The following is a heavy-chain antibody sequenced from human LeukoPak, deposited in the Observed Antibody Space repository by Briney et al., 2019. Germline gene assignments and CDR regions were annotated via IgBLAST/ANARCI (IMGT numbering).Heavy chain of an antibody. J-gene: IGHJ5*02. CDR3: ARETGTNPAGNYNWFDP. D-gene: IGHD1-1*01. Sequence: ASVTVSCKASGYTFTSYYMHWVRQAPGQGLEWMGLINPSGGSTSYAQKFQGRVTMTRDTSTSTVYMELSSLRSEDTAVYYCARETGTNPAGNYNWFDPWGQGTLVTVSS. CDR2: INPSGGST. CDR1: GYTFTSYY. V-gene: IGHV1-46*01.